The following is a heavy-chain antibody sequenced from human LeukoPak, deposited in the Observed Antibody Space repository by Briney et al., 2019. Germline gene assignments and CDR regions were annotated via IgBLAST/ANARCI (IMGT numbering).Heavy chain of an antibody. J-gene: IGHJ4*02. CDR1: GGSFSGYY. V-gene: IGHV4-34*01. CDR3: ARGTGYPLIG. CDR2: INHSGST. D-gene: IGHD3-22*01. Sequence: SETLSLTCAVYGGSFSGYYWSWIRQPPGKGLEWIGEINHSGSTNYNSSLKSRVTISVDTSKNQFSLKLSSVTAADTAVYYCARGTGYPLIGWGQGTLVTVSS.